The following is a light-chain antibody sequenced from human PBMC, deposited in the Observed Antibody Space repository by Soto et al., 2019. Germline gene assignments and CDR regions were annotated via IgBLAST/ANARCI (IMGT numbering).Light chain of an antibody. Sequence: EIVLTQSPGTLSLSPGETASLSCRASQSVSSRYLAWYQQKPGQALRLLIYGASSRAAGIPDRLGGSGSATYFTLTIAGREPEDFAVYYCQQYGTSPFTFGHGTKVDAK. J-gene: IGKJ3*01. CDR2: GAS. CDR3: QQYGTSPFT. CDR1: QSVSSRY. V-gene: IGKV3-20*01.